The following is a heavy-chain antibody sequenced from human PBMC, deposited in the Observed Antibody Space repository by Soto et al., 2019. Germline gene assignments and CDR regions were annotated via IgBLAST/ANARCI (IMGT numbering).Heavy chain of an antibody. Sequence: QVQLVQSGAEVKKPGSSVQVSCKASGGTFSSNAISWVRQAPGQGLEWMGGIIPTYASPNYAQNLQGRVTVTADKATSTAYLELSRLKFADAAIYYCSVTVTGSRSPLAHWGRGTLVIVSS. J-gene: IGHJ4*02. CDR2: IIPTYASP. CDR3: SVTVTGSRSPLAH. V-gene: IGHV1-69*06. D-gene: IGHD3-9*01. CDR1: GGTFSSNA.